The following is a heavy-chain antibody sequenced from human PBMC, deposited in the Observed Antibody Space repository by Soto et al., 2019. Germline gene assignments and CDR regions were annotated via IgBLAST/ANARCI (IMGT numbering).Heavy chain of an antibody. Sequence: GGSLRISCAASGFTFTNYWMSWVRQAPGKGLEWVANIKQDGSEKYYADSAKGRFIISRDNAKTSLYLQMNSLRAEDTAVYYCARDMGVFWSGYPEGGFDYWGQGTPVTVSS. V-gene: IGHV3-7*01. CDR2: IKQDGSEK. CDR1: GFTFTNYW. J-gene: IGHJ4*02. CDR3: ARDMGVFWSGYPEGGFDY. D-gene: IGHD3-3*01.